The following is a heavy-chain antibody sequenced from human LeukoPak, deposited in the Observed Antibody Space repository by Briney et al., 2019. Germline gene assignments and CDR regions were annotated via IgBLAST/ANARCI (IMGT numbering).Heavy chain of an antibody. Sequence: ASVKVSCKASGYTFTSYGISWVRQAPGQGLEWMGWISAYNSNTNYAQKLQGRVTMTTDTSTSTAYVELRSLRSDDTAVYYCARGQADFWSGYADYWGQGTLVTVSS. J-gene: IGHJ4*02. D-gene: IGHD3-3*01. CDR3: ARGQADFWSGYADY. V-gene: IGHV1-18*01. CDR2: ISAYNSNT. CDR1: GYTFTSYG.